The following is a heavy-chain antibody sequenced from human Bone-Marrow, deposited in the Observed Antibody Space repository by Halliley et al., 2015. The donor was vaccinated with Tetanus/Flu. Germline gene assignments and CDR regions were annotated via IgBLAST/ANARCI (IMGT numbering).Heavy chain of an antibody. J-gene: IGHJ4*02. CDR1: DFSFARNW. Sequence: VQLVQSGAEVKKPGDSLKISCKGSDFSFARNWIGWVRQMPGKGLEWMGNIYPHDSDTRYSPSFQGQVTISADTSISTAFLQWSGLKAPDTAMYYCARRGSSGYFSLWGQGPLVTVSS. D-gene: IGHD3-22*01. CDR2: IYPHDSDT. V-gene: IGHV5-51*01. CDR3: ARRGSSGYFSL.